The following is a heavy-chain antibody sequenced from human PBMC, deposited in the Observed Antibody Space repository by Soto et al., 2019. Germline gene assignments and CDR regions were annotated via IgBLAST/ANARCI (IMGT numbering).Heavy chain of an antibody. CDR2: IYYSGST. CDR3: ASVYRLEYQLLGGPFDP. J-gene: IGHJ5*02. CDR1: GGSFSGYY. Sequence: SETLSLTCTVYGGSFSGYYWSWIRQPPGKGLEWIGYIYYSGSTYYNPSLKSRVTISVDTSKNQFSLKLSSVTAADTAVYYCASVYRLEYQLLGGPFDPWGQGTLVTVSS. D-gene: IGHD2-2*01. V-gene: IGHV4-30-4*08.